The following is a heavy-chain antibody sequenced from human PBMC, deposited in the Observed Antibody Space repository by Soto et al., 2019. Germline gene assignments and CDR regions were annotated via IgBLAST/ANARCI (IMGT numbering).Heavy chain of an antibody. CDR3: ARGRIVASIHDAFEI. CDR1: GYPFTSYG. V-gene: IGHV1-18*01. CDR2: ISAYNGNR. Sequence: QGHFLQSGDEVETPGASVRVSCRASGYPFTSYGISWVRQAPGQGLEWVAWISAYNGNRDTAQKFQGRVTMTLDTSTDTAHMELGDLTSADTAVYYCARGRIVASIHDAFEIWGQGTKVTVSS. D-gene: IGHD5-12*01. J-gene: IGHJ3*02.